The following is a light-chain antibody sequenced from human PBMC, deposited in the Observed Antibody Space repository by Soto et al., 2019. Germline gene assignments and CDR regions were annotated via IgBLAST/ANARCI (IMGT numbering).Light chain of an antibody. CDR3: ATWDDRLNGYV. J-gene: IGLJ1*01. V-gene: IGLV1-44*01. Sequence: QSVLTQAPSASGTPGQRVVISCSGRRSNIGGNTVNWYQHLPGTAPTLLNYSNIHRPSGVPDRFSGSKSATSASLAISVLQSDDEADYYCATWDDRLNGYVFGSGTKLTVL. CDR1: RSNIGGNT. CDR2: SNI.